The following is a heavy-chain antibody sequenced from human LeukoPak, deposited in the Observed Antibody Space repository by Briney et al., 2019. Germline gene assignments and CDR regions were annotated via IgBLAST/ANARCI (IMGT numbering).Heavy chain of an antibody. V-gene: IGHV1-69*02. J-gene: IGHJ4*02. CDR2: IIPIFGIA. Sequence: SVKVSCKASGGTFSSYTISWVRQAPGQGLEWMGRIIPIFGIANYAQKFQGRVTITADKSTSTAYMELSSLRSEDTAVYYCAIHYYDSSGYSDYWGQGTLVTVSS. CDR1: GGTFSSYT. CDR3: AIHYYDSSGYSDY. D-gene: IGHD3-22*01.